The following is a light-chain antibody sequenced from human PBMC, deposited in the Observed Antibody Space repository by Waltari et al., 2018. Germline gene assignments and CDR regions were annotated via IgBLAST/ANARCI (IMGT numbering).Light chain of an antibody. V-gene: IGKV4-1*01. CDR2: WGS. Sequence: DIVMTQSPDSLAVPLGERATINCKSSQSVLHSSNNKNYLAWYRQKPGQPPKLLIYWGSTRESGVPDRISGSGSGTDFTRTISSLQAEDVAVYYCQQYYSSPHTFGLGTRLEIK. CDR3: QQYYSSPHT. CDR1: QSVLHSSNNKNY. J-gene: IGKJ5*01.